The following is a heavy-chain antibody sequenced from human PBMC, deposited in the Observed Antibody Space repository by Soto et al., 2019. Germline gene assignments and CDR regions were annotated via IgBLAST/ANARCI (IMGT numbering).Heavy chain of an antibody. CDR2: ISDSSNTI. D-gene: IGHD3-22*01. Sequence: AGWSLRLSCAASGFTFNTYNMNWVRQAPGKGLEWVSYISDSSNTIHYADFVKGRFTISRDNAKNSLYLQMNSLRAEDTALYYCARDDYPYYDDSSGYHFDYWGQGALVTVSS. J-gene: IGHJ4*02. CDR3: ARDDYPYYDDSSGYHFDY. CDR1: GFTFNTYN. V-gene: IGHV3-48*01.